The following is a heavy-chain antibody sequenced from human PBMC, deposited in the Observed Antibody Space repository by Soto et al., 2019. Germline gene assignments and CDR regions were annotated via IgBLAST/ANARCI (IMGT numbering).Heavy chain of an antibody. CDR3: AMFNSGSYSYHGMDV. CDR1: GFTFSSYA. V-gene: IGHV3-23*01. D-gene: IGHD1-26*01. Sequence: EVQLLESGGDLVQPGGSLRLSCAASGFTFSSYAMNWVRQAPGKGLEWVSAISGSGGNTFYADSVKGRFTISRDNSKNTLFLKMHSLRAEDTAIYYCAMFNSGSYSYHGMDVWGQGTTVTVSS. CDR2: ISGSGGNT. J-gene: IGHJ6*02.